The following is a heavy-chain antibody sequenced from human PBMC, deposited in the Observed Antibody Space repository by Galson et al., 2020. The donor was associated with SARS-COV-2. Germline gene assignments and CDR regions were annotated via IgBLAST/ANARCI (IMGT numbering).Heavy chain of an antibody. J-gene: IGHJ4*02. CDR3: AVERRYCSGGSCYSSGIDY. CDR2: ISAYNGNT. Sequence: ASVKVSCKASGYTFTSYGISWVRQAPGQGLEWMGWISAYNGNTNYAQKLQGRVTMTTDTSTSTAYMELRSLRSDDTAVYYCAVERRYCSGGSCYSSGIDYWGQGTLVTVSS. D-gene: IGHD2-15*01. CDR1: GYTFTSYG. V-gene: IGHV1-18*04.